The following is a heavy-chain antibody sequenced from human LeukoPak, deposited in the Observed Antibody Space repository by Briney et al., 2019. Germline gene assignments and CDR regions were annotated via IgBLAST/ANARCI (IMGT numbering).Heavy chain of an antibody. D-gene: IGHD6-19*01. Sequence: PGGSLRLSCAASGFTFSSYAMSWVRQAPGKGLEWVSAISGSGGSTYYADSVKGRFTISRDNAKNSLYLQMNSLRAEDTALYYCAYPRYSSGWYYFDYWGQGTLVTVSS. CDR1: GFTFSSYA. CDR2: ISGSGGST. CDR3: AYPRYSSGWYYFDY. V-gene: IGHV3-23*01. J-gene: IGHJ4*02.